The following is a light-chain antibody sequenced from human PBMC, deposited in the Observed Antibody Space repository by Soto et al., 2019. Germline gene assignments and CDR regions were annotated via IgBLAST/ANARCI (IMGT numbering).Light chain of an antibody. CDR3: SSYTTTSTT. V-gene: IGLV2-14*01. CDR2: GVT. Sequence: QSALTQPASVSGSPGQSITISCTGTSSDVGAYYSVSWYQHHPGKAPKLIIYGVTNRPSGVSNRFSGSKSGNTASLTISGLQAEDEADYYCSSYTTTSTTFGGGTKLTVL. CDR1: SSDVGAYYS. J-gene: IGLJ3*02.